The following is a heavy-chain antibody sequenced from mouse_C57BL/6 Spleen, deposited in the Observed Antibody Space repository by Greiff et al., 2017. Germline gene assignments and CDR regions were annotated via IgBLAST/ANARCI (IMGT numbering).Heavy chain of an antibody. D-gene: IGHD3-2*02. Sequence: QVQLQQPGAELVRPGSSVKLSCKASGYTFTSYWMHWVKQRPIQGLEWIGNIDPSDSETHYNQKFKDKATLTVDKASSTAYMQLSSLTSEDTAVYYCARSEAQAYYFAYWGQGTTLTVSS. J-gene: IGHJ2*01. V-gene: IGHV1-52*01. CDR2: IDPSDSET. CDR3: ARSEAQAYYFAY. CDR1: GYTFTSYW.